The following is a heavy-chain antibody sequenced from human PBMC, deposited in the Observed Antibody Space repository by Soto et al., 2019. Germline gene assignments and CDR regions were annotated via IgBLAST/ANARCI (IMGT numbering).Heavy chain of an antibody. J-gene: IGHJ3*02. CDR2: ISYDGSNK. CDR3: AKDLGSGSYLFDAFDI. D-gene: IGHD1-26*01. V-gene: IGHV3-30*18. Sequence: PGGTLRLCCAASGFTFSNYGMHWVRQAPGKGLEWVAVISYDGSNKYYADSVKGRFTISRDNSKNTLYLQMNSLRAEDTAVYYCAKDLGSGSYLFDAFDIWGQGTMVTVSS. CDR1: GFTFSNYG.